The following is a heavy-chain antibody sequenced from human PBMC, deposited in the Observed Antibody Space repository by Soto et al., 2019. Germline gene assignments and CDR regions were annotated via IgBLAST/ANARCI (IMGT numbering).Heavy chain of an antibody. CDR1: VFTFRSFT. V-gene: IGHV3-21*01. D-gene: IGHD6-13*01. Sequence: PWWSLRLSCSASVFTFRSFTMNWFRQAPGKGLEWVSTISSNSAYIYYTDALRGRFTISRDNAKNSLHLQMNSLGAEDTAVYYCTRDASRDSSARGWFDPWGPGTLVTVSS. CDR2: ISSNSAYI. J-gene: IGHJ5*02. CDR3: TRDASRDSSARGWFDP.